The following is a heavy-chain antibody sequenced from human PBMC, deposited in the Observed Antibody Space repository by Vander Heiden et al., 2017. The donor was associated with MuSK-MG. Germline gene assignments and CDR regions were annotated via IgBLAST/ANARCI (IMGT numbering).Heavy chain of an antibody. CDR1: GGSISSSY. CDR3: ARLGRGYIND. V-gene: IGHV4-59*08. CDR2: IYYSGST. D-gene: IGHD5-18*01. Sequence: QVPLQESGPGLVKPSETLSLTCTVSGGSISSSYWSWIRQPPGKGLEWVGYIYYSGSTKYNPSLKSRVTISVDTSKNQFSLKLSSVTAADTAVDYCARLGRGYINDWGQGTLVTVSS. J-gene: IGHJ4*02.